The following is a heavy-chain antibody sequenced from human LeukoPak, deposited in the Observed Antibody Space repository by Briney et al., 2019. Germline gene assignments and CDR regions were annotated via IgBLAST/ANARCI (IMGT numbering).Heavy chain of an antibody. CDR3: ARPFSPYDFWSGYYC. Sequence: SETLSLTCTVSGGSISSYYWSWIRQPPGKGLEWIGYIYYSGSTNYNPSLKSRVTISVDTSKNQFSLKLSSVTAADTAVYYCARPFSPYDFWSGYYCWGQGTLVTVSS. J-gene: IGHJ4*02. D-gene: IGHD3-3*01. V-gene: IGHV4-59*08. CDR1: GGSISSYY. CDR2: IYYSGST.